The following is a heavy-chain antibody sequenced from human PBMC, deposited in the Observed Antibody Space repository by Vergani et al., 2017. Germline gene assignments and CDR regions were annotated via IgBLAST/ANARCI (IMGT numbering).Heavy chain of an antibody. V-gene: IGHV3-21*01. J-gene: IGHJ4*02. Sequence: QLVESGGGLVKPGGSLRLSCAASGFSFSSYTMNWVRQAPGKGLEWVSAISSGGDYIYYADSVKGRFTISRDNAKNSVFLQLNSLRAEDSAVYYCAREPPLTGFFDYWGQGTLVTVSS. CDR1: GFSFSSYT. CDR2: ISSGGDYI. CDR3: AREPPLTGFFDY. D-gene: IGHD3-9*01.